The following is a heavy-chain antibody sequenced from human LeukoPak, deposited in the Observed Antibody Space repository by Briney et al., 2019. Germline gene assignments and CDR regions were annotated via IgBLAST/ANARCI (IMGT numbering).Heavy chain of an antibody. CDR2: FYNSGNI. Sequence: SETLSLTCIVSGDSTSSFYWNWIRQSAGKGLEWIGRFYNSGNIKYNPSLKSRVTMSVDTSQKQFSLRLSSLTAADTAVYYCARGFSFLLVYWGKGTLVTVSP. V-gene: IGHV4-4*07. CDR1: GDSTSSFY. D-gene: IGHD2/OR15-2a*01. J-gene: IGHJ4*02. CDR3: ARGFSFLLVY.